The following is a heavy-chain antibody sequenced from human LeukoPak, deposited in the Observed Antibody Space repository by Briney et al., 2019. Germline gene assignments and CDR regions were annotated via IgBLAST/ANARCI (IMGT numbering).Heavy chain of an antibody. CDR3: ARVEDYYGMDV. V-gene: IGHV3-53*01. Sequence: GGSLRLSCAASGFTVSSNYMSWVRQAPGKGLEWVSVIYSGGSTYYADSVKGRFTISRDNSKNTLYLQMNSLRAEDTAVCYCARVEDYYGMDVWGQGTTVTVSS. CDR1: GFTVSSNY. J-gene: IGHJ6*02. CDR2: IYSGGST.